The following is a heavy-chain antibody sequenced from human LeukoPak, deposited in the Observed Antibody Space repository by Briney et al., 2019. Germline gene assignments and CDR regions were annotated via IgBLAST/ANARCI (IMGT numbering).Heavy chain of an antibody. D-gene: IGHD5-24*01. CDR1: GGSFSGYY. CDR2: INHSGST. CDR3: ARQKRWLQEIRFDY. Sequence: SETLSLTCAGYGGSFSGYYWSWIRQPPGKGLEWIGEINHSGSTNYSPSLKSRATISVNTSKNQFSLKLSSVTAADTAVYYCARQKRWLQEIRFDYWGQGTLVTVSS. V-gene: IGHV4-34*01. J-gene: IGHJ4*02.